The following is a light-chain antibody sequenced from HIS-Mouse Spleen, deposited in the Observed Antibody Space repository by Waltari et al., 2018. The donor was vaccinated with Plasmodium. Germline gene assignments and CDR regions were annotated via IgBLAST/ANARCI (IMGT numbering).Light chain of an antibody. V-gene: IGLV1-51*01. CDR3: GTWDSSLSAGVV. J-gene: IGLJ2*01. CDR2: ENN. CDR1: SSNIGNNY. Sequence: QSVLTQPPSVSAAPGQKVTISCSGSSSNIGNNYVSWYQQLPGTAPKLLIYENNKRPSGSPDRISGAKSGTSATLGITGLQTGDEADYYCGTWDSSLSAGVVFGGGTKLTVL.